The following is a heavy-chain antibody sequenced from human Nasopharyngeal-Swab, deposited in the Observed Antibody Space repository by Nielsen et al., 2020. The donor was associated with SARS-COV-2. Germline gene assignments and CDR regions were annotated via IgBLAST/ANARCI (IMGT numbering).Heavy chain of an antibody. CDR3: ARDGLDYDFWSAYFMDV. CDR2: IYSGGST. D-gene: IGHD3-3*01. Sequence: GESLKISCAASGFTFNNYNFNWVRQAPGKGLEWVSVIYSGGSTYYADSVKGRFTISRDNAKNSLYLQMNSLRAEDTAVYYCARDGLDYDFWSAYFMDVWGQGTTVTVSS. V-gene: IGHV3-66*01. CDR1: GFTFNNYN. J-gene: IGHJ6*02.